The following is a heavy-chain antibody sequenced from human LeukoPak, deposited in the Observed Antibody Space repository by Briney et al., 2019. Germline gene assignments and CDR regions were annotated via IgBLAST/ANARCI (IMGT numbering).Heavy chain of an antibody. CDR1: DFDFSSHA. Sequence: GGSLRLSCEASDFDFSSHAMTWVRQAPGKGLEWLSAISISGTKTYYGDSVKGRFFISRDNSKNTLYLHMNSLRVGDTGIYYCANETRPNDYWGQGTLVTVAS. CDR2: ISISGTKT. J-gene: IGHJ4*02. V-gene: IGHV3-23*01. CDR3: ANETRPNDY.